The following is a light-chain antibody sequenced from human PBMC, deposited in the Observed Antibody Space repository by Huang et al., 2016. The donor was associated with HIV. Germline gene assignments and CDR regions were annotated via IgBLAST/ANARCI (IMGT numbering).Light chain of an antibody. V-gene: IGKV3-20*01. CDR3: QQYGSSPYT. Sequence: DIVLTQSPGTLSLSAGERVILSCRASQTVTSNSLAWYQQKLGQTPKLRIYGASSRATDIPDRFTGSGSGTDFTLTISGLEPEDFAVYFCQQYGSSPYTFGRGTKLEIK. J-gene: IGKJ2*01. CDR1: QTVTSNS. CDR2: GAS.